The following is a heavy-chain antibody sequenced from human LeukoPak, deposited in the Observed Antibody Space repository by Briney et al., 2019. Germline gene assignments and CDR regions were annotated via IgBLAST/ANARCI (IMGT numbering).Heavy chain of an antibody. J-gene: IGHJ3*02. V-gene: IGHV4-30-2*01. D-gene: IGHD3-22*01. CDR2: IYHSGST. Sequence: LRLSCAASGFIFSTYAMSWVRQAPGKGLEWIGYIYHSGSTYYNPSLKSRVTISVDRSKNQFSLKLSSVTAADTAVYYCARGDGDSSGYTNLAFDIWGQGTMVTVSS. CDR1: GFIFSTYA. CDR3: ARGDGDSSGYTNLAFDI.